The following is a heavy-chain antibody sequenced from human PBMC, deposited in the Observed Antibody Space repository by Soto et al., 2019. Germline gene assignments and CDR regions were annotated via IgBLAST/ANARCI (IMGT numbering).Heavy chain of an antibody. Sequence: EVQVLESGGGLVQPGGSLRLSCAASGFTFRNYAMSWVRQAPGKGLEWVSVISGNGGSTYYADSVKGRFTISRDNAKNTLYVQMNSLRADDTDVYYCAKESENYHSVVDYWGQSNLVTVSS. V-gene: IGHV3-23*01. CDR2: ISGNGGST. J-gene: IGHJ4*02. CDR1: GFTFRNYA. D-gene: IGHD1-7*01. CDR3: AKESENYHSVVDY.